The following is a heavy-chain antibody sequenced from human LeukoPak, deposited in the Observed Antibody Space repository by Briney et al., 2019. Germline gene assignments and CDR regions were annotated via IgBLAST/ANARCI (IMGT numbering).Heavy chain of an antibody. CDR3: ARDQNNHGDLRLLWFGELDLAEDAYYYGMDV. J-gene: IGHJ6*02. D-gene: IGHD3-10*01. V-gene: IGHV3-7*01. CDR1: GFTFSSYW. Sequence: PGGSLRLSCAASGFTFSSYWMSWVRQAPGKGLEWVANIKQDGSEKYYVDSVKGRFTISRDNAKNSLYLQMNSLRAEDTAVYYCARDQNNHGDLRLLWFGELDLAEDAYYYGMDVWGQGTTVTVSS. CDR2: IKQDGSEK.